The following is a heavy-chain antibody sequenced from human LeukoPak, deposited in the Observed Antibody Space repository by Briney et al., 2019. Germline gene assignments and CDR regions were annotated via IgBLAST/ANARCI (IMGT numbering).Heavy chain of an antibody. D-gene: IGHD5-12*01. CDR3: ASATEWLRFDY. CDR2: IHYSGST. Sequence: SETLSLTCTVSGDSITGFYWNWIRQPPGKGLEWIGYIHYSGSTNYNPSLKSRVSISVDTSKTQFSLKLSSVTAADTAVYYCASATEWLRFDYWGQGTLVTVSS. V-gene: IGHV4-59*12. CDR1: GDSITGFY. J-gene: IGHJ4*02.